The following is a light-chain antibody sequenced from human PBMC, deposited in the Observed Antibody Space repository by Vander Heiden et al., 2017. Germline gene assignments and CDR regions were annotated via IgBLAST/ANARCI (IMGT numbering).Light chain of an antibody. CDR2: GAS. CDR3: QQYGSSPWT. J-gene: IGKJ1*01. Sequence: EIVLTQSPGTLSLSPGERATLSCRASQSVSSSYLAWDQQKPGQAPRLLIYGASSRVTGIPDRFSGSGSGTDFTLTISRLEPEDFAVYYCQQYGSSPWTFGQGTKVEIK. V-gene: IGKV3-20*01. CDR1: QSVSSSY.